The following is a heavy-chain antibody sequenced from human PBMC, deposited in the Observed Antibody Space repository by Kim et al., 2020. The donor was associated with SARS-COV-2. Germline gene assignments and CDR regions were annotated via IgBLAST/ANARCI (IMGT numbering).Heavy chain of an antibody. CDR1: VVTVSSNY. CDR2: IYSGGST. Sequence: GGSLRLSCAASVVTVSSNYMSWVRQAPGKGLEWVSVIYSGGSTYYADSVKGRFTISRDNSKNTLYLQMNSLRAEDTAVYYCARDLDYYGMDDWGQGTTFT. CDR3: ARDLDYYGMDD. V-gene: IGHV3-53*01. J-gene: IGHJ6*02.